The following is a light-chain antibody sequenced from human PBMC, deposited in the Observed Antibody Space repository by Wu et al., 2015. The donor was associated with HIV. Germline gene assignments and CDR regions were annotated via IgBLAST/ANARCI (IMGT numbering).Light chain of an antibody. J-gene: IGKJ2*02. Sequence: DIQMTQSPSTLSASVGDRVTITCRASQSISTWLAWYQQKPGKAPKLLISKASSLESGVPSRFRGSGSGTEFTLTISSLQPDDYATYYCQQYDSFCTFGQGTKLEIK. CDR1: QSISTW. V-gene: IGKV1-5*03. CDR2: KAS. CDR3: QQYDSFCT.